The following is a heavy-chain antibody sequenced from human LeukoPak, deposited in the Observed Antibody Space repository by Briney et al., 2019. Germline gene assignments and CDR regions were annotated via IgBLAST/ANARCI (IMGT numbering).Heavy chain of an antibody. Sequence: GGSLRLSCAASGFTFSSYGMHWVRQAPGKGPEWVAVIWYDGSNKYYADSVKGRFTISRDNSKNTLYLQMNSLRAEDTAVYYCARAGYSSSWYEYYYYGMDVWGQGTTVTVSS. D-gene: IGHD6-13*01. V-gene: IGHV3-33*01. CDR3: ARAGYSSSWYEYYYYGMDV. CDR1: GFTFSSYG. CDR2: IWYDGSNK. J-gene: IGHJ6*02.